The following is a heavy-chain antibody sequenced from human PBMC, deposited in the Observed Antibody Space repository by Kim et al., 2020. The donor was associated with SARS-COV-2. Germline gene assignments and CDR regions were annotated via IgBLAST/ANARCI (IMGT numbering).Heavy chain of an antibody. J-gene: IGHJ4*02. V-gene: IGHV4-39*01. CDR3: ASDYYDSSGYEHPFDY. D-gene: IGHD3-22*01. CDR1: GGSISSSSYY. Sequence: SETLSLTCTVSGGSISSSSYYWGWIRQPPGKGLEWIGSIYYSGSTYYNPSLKSRVTISVDTSKNQFSLKLSSVTAADTAVYYCASDYYDSSGYEHPFDYWGQGTLVTVSS. CDR2: IYYSGST.